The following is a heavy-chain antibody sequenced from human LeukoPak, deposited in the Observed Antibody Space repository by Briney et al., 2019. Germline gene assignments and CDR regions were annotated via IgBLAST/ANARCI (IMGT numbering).Heavy chain of an antibody. CDR2: IVIGGST. D-gene: IGHD5-12*01. V-gene: IGHV3-66*02. CDR3: ARVLGGYQARGRYMDV. J-gene: IGHJ6*03. Sequence: HPGGSLRLSCAPSGFSVSDNYMTCVPQAPGKGLEWVSIIVIGGSTYYADSVRGRFTLSRDNKKNTIYLQMNSLRAEDTAVFYGARVLGGYQARGRYMDVWGKGTTVTVSS. CDR1: GFSVSDNY.